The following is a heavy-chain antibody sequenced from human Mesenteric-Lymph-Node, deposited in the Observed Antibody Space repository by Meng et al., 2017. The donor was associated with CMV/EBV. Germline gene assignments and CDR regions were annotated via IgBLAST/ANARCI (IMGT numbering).Heavy chain of an antibody. V-gene: IGHV3-49*04. CDR2: IRSKAYGGTT. J-gene: IGHJ6*02. Sequence: GGSLRLSCTTSGFTFGDNAMNWVRQAPGKGLEWVGFIRSKAYGGTTEYAASVEGRFTISRDDSKSIAYLQMNSLKTEDTAVYYCSRFRGYPLYYALDVWGQGTTVTVSS. CDR1: GFTFGDNA. CDR3: SRFRGYPLYYALDV. D-gene: IGHD5-18*01.